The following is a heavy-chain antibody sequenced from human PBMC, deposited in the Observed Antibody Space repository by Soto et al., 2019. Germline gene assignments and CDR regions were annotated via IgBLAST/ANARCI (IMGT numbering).Heavy chain of an antibody. CDR2: IKGDGSRI. Sequence: EVQLAESGGGLVQPGGSLRLSCAASGFTFSNYWIHWVRQAPGKGLVWVSRIKGDGSRIDYADSVKGRFIISRDNAKNTVYVQMNSLGDEDAAVYYCARGLPGYYGKDVWGQGTTVTVSS. CDR1: GFTFSNYW. V-gene: IGHV3-74*01. CDR3: ARGLPGYYGKDV. J-gene: IGHJ6*01. D-gene: IGHD4-17*01.